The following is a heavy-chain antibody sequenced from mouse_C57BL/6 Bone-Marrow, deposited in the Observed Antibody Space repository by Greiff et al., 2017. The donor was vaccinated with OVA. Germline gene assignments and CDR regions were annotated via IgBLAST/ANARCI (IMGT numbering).Heavy chain of an antibody. V-gene: IGHV1-61*01. Sequence: QVQLQQPGAELVRPGSSVKLSCKASGYTFTSYWMDWVKQRPGQGLEWIGNIYPSDSETHYNQKFKDKATLTVDKSSSTAYMQLSSLTSEDSAVYYCARTSSGYPYYFDYWGQGTTLTVSS. D-gene: IGHD3-2*02. J-gene: IGHJ2*01. CDR2: IYPSDSET. CDR1: GYTFTSYW. CDR3: ARTSSGYPYYFDY.